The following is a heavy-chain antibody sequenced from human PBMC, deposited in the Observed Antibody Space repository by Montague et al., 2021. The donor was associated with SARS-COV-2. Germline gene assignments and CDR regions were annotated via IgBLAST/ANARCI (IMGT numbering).Heavy chain of an antibody. CDR1: GDSVGSNPAA. V-gene: IGHV6-1*01. D-gene: IGHD4-17*01. Sequence: CAISGDSVGSNPAAWNWIRQSPSGGLEWLGRTNYRSKRTSDYATSVEGRISIDPDTSKNQFFLHLRSVTPEDTGVYYCVRDTGSAQAGFDAWGQGTLVTVSS. J-gene: IGHJ4*02. CDR3: VRDTGSAQAGFDA. CDR2: TNYRSKRTS.